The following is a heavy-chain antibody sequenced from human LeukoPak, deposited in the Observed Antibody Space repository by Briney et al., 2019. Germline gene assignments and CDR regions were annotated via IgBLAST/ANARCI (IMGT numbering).Heavy chain of an antibody. D-gene: IGHD6-13*01. Sequence: GGSLRLSCAASGFTFSSYAMSWVRQAPGKGLEWVSAISGSGGSTYYADSVKGRSTISRDNSKNTLYLQMNSLRAEDTAVYYCAKGIAAAGTSAHFDYWGQGTLVTVSS. CDR2: ISGSGGST. CDR1: GFTFSSYA. CDR3: AKGIAAAGTSAHFDY. J-gene: IGHJ4*02. V-gene: IGHV3-23*01.